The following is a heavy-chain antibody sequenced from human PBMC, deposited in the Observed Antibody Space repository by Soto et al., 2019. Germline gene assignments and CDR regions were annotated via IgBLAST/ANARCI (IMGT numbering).Heavy chain of an antibody. CDR2: IYNSGST. Sequence: SETLSLTCTVSGGSINNNGYFWSWIRQPPGSGLEWIGHIYNSGSTYSNPSLKSRLTISVDTSKNQFSLELSSVTAADTAVYYCARGPSGDKVDYWGQGTLVTVSS. J-gene: IGHJ4*02. CDR3: ARGPSGDKVDY. D-gene: IGHD1-26*01. V-gene: IGHV4-30-4*01. CDR1: GGSINNNGYF.